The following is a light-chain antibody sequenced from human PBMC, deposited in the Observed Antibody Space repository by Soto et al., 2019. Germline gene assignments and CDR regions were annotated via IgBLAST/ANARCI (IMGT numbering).Light chain of an antibody. CDR3: MQATHLPHT. Sequence: DVVMTQTPLSSPVTLGQPASISCRSSQNLVYSDGATHLHWFQQRPGQPPRLFIYKISNRFSGVPDRFSGSGAGTDFTLRISRVEAEDVAIYFCMQATHLPHTFGQGTRLEIK. J-gene: IGKJ2*01. CDR2: KIS. V-gene: IGKV2-24*01. CDR1: QNLVYSDGATH.